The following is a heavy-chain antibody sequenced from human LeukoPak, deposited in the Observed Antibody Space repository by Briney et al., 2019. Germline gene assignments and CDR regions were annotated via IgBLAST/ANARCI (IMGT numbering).Heavy chain of an antibody. CDR2: ISYDGSNK. J-gene: IGHJ4*02. Sequence: GGSLRLSCAASGFTFSGYGMHWVRQAPGKGLEWVAVISYDGSNKYYADSVKGRFTISRDNSKNTLYLQTNSLRAEDTAVYYCAKEDSGYDYCYFDYWGQGTLVTVSS. CDR1: GFTFSGYG. V-gene: IGHV3-30*18. CDR3: AKEDSGYDYCYFDY. D-gene: IGHD5-12*01.